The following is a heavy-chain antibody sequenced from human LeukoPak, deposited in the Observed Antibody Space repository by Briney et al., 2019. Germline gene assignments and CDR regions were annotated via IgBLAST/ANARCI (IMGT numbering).Heavy chain of an antibody. D-gene: IGHD6-13*01. CDR3: ASGYSSSWYGSWFDP. CDR2: IYYSGST. J-gene: IGHJ5*02. Sequence: SETLSLTCTVSGGSISSSSYYWGWIRQPPGKGLEWIGSIYYSGSTYYNPSLKSRVTISVDTSKNQFSLKLSSVTAADTAVYYCASGYSSSWYGSWFDPWGQGTLVTVSS. V-gene: IGHV4-39*01. CDR1: GGSISSSSYY.